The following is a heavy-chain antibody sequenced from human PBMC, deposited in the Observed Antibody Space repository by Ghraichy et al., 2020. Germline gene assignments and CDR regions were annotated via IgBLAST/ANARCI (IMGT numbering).Heavy chain of an antibody. J-gene: IGHJ6*02. V-gene: IGHV3-7*01. D-gene: IGHD3-22*01. CDR2: IKQDGSER. Sequence: LSLTCAASGFTFSSYWMTWVRQAPGKGLEWVANIKQDGSERYYVDSVKGRFTISRDNAKHSLYLQINSLRAEDTAVFYCARGHSSAYSLYPAMDVWGQGTTVTVSS. CDR1: GFTFSSYW. CDR3: ARGHSSAYSLYPAMDV.